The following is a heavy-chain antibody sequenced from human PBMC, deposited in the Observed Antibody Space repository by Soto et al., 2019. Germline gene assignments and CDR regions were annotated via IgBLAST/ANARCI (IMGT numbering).Heavy chain of an antibody. V-gene: IGHV1-18*01. J-gene: IGHJ6*02. CDR1: GYTFTSYG. Sequence: QVQLVQSGAEVKKPGASVKVSCKASGYTFTSYGISWVRQAPGQGLEWMGWISAYNGNTNYAQKLQGRVTMTTDTSTSTAYMELRSLRSDDTAVYYCARDRYDFLSGYFPRVYYYYGMDVWGQGTTVTVSS. CDR3: ARDRYDFLSGYFPRVYYYYGMDV. CDR2: ISAYNGNT. D-gene: IGHD3-3*01.